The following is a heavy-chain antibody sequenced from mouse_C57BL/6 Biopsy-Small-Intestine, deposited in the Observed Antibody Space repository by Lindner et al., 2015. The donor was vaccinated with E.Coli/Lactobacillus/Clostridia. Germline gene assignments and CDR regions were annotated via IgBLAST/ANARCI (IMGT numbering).Heavy chain of an antibody. J-gene: IGHJ2*01. V-gene: IGHV1-53*01. CDR3: AREGGSRWYYFDY. CDR2: INPNTGGT. CDR1: GYTSTGYY. D-gene: IGHD2-3*01. Sequence: SVKVSCKASGYTSTGYYMHWVRQAPGQGLEWMGWINPNTGGTNYAQNFQGRVAMTRDTSVSTAYMELSRLTSDDTALYYCAREGGSRWYYFDYWGQGTLVAVSS.